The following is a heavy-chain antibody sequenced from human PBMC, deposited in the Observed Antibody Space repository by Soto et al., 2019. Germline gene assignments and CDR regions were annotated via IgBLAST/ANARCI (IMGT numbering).Heavy chain of an antibody. D-gene: IGHD6-19*01. J-gene: IGHJ4*02. CDR3: ASHALLYSSGLAPFDY. CDR1: GFTFSSYA. CDR2: ISGSGGST. Sequence: PGGSLRLSCAASGFTFSSYAMSWVRQAPGKGLEWVSAISGSGGSTYYADSVKGRFTISRDNAKNSLYLQMNSLRAEDTAVYYCASHALLYSSGLAPFDYWGQGTLVTV. V-gene: IGHV3-23*01.